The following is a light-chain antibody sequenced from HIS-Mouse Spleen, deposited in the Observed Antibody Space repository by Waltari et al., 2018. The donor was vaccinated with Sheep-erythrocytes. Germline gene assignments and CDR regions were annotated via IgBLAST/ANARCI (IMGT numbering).Light chain of an antibody. CDR2: GAS. V-gene: IGKV3-20*01. CDR1: QSVSSSY. Sequence: EIVLTQSPGTLSSSPGERATLSCRASQSVSSSYLAWYQQKPGQAPRLLIYGASSRATGIPDRFSGSVSGTDFTLTISRLEPEDFAVYYCQQYGSSPTFGQGTKLEIK. CDR3: QQYGSSPT. J-gene: IGKJ2*01.